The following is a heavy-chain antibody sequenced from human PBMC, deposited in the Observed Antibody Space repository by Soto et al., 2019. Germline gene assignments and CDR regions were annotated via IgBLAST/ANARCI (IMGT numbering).Heavy chain of an antibody. J-gene: IGHJ4*02. CDR1: GVTVSSNY. CDR3: ARHGYNYGGGYFDY. CDR2: IYSGGST. D-gene: IGHD5-18*01. V-gene: IGHV3-66*04. Sequence: EVQLVESGGGLVQPGGSLRLSCAASGVTVSSNYMSWVRQAPGKGLEWVSVIYSGGSTYYADSVKGRITISRDNSKNTLYRQMNSLRAEDTAVYYCARHGYNYGGGYFDYWGQGTLVTVSS.